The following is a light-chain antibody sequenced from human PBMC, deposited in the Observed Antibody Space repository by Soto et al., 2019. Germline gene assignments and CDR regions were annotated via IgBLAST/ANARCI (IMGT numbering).Light chain of an antibody. J-gene: IGKJ1*01. CDR3: LQDYDYPRT. CDR1: QGISSW. CDR2: AAS. Sequence: DIQMTQSPSSVSASVGDRVTITCRASQGISSWLAWYQRKPGKAPKLLIYAASRLQSGVPSRFSGSGSGTDFTLTISSLQPEDFATYYCLQDYDYPRTFGQGTKVDIK. V-gene: IGKV1-12*01.